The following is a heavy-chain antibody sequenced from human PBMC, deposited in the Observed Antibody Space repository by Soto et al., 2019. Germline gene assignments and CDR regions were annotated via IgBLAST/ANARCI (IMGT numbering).Heavy chain of an antibody. CDR1: GGSIRSNNW. CDR2: IYSTGNT. D-gene: IGHD6-19*01. J-gene: IGHJ6*02. V-gene: IGHV4-4*02. Sequence: SETLSLTCAVSGGSIRSNNWWSWVRQPPGKGLEWIGSIYSTGNTYYNPSLNSQVTISVDTSKNQFSLNVISVTAADTAVYYCARVPRAVAGNDGYYYYYGMDVWGQGTTVTVSS. CDR3: ARVPRAVAGNDGYYYYYGMDV.